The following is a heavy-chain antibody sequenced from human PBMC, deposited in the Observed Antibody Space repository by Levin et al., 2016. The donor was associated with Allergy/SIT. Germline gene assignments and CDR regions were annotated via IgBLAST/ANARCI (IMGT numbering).Heavy chain of an antibody. Sequence: VRQAPGKGLVWVSRIKSDGSFANYADSVKGRFTVSRDNAKNTVYLQMNSLRVEDTAVYYCARDWDWVPFDYWGQGTPVTVSS. V-gene: IGHV3-74*01. CDR2: IKSDGSFA. CDR3: ARDWDWVPFDY. J-gene: IGHJ4*02. D-gene: IGHD3/OR15-3a*01.